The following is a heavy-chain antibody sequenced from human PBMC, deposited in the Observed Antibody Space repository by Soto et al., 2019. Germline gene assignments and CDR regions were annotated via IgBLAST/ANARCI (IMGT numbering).Heavy chain of an antibody. CDR1: GGSFSGYY. CDR3: ARSGYSSSWYSSNFDY. V-gene: IGHV4-34*01. D-gene: IGHD6-13*01. CDR2: INHSGST. J-gene: IGHJ4*02. Sequence: SETLSLTCAVYGGSFSGYYWSWIRQPPGKGLEWIGEINHSGSTNYNPPLKSRVTISVDTSKNQFSLKLSSVTAADTGVYYCARSGYSSSWYSSNFDYRRKRTLVTVSS.